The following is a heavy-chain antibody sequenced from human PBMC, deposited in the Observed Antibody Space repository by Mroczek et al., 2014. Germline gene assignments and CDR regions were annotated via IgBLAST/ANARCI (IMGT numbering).Heavy chain of an antibody. V-gene: IGHV3-23*04. D-gene: IGHD6-19*01. CDR3: AKVPTWLASTRAYFDY. Sequence: VQLVESGGGLVQPGGSLRLSCAASGFTFSSYAMSWVRQAPGKGLEWVSAISGSGGSTYYADSVKGRFTISRDNSKNTLYLQMNSLRAEDTAVYYCAKVPTWLASTRAYFDYWGQGTLVTVSS. CDR1: GFTFSSYA. CDR2: ISGSGGST. J-gene: IGHJ4*02.